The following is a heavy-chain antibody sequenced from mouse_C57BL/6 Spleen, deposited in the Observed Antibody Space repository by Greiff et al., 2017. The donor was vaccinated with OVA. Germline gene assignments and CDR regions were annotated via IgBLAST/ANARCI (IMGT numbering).Heavy chain of an antibody. J-gene: IGHJ3*01. V-gene: IGHV3-6*01. CDR3: ASHYGYDGWFAY. Sequence: EVQLVESGPGLVKPSQSLSLTCSVTGYSITSGYYWNWIRQFPGNKLEWMGYISYDGSNNYNPSLKNRISITRDTSKNQFFLKLNSVTTEDTATYYCASHYGYDGWFAYWGQGTLVTVSA. CDR2: ISYDGSN. CDR1: GYSITSGYY. D-gene: IGHD2-2*01.